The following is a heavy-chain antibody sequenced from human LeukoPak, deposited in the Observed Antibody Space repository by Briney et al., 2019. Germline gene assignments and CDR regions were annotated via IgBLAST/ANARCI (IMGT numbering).Heavy chain of an antibody. CDR3: ARGGQWLTALNY. CDR2: INAGNGNT. Sequence: ASVKVSCKASEYTFTSYAMHWVRQAPGQRLEWMGWINAGNGNTKYSQKFQGRVTITRDTSASTAYMELSSLRSEDTAVYYCARGGQWLTALNYWGQGTLVTVSS. J-gene: IGHJ4*02. CDR1: EYTFTSYA. V-gene: IGHV1-3*01. D-gene: IGHD6-19*01.